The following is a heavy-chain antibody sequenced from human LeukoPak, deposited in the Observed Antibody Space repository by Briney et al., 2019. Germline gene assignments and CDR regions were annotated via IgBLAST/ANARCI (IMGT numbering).Heavy chain of an antibody. CDR1: GFTFSDYY. CDR2: ISSSGSTI. D-gene: IGHD6-19*01. V-gene: IGHV3-11*01. CDR3: ARARQWLVDAFDI. Sequence: KPGGSLRLSCAASGFTFSDYYMSWIRQAPGKGLEWVSYISSSGSTIYYADSVKGRFTISWDNAKNSLYLQMNSLRAEDTAVYYCARARQWLVDAFDIWGQGTMATVSS. J-gene: IGHJ3*02.